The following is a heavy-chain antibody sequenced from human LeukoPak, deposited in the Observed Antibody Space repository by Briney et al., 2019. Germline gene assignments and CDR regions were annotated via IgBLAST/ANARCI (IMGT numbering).Heavy chain of an antibody. CDR3: ARALRDFWSGYPPYGMDA. V-gene: IGHV1-8*01. J-gene: IGHJ6*02. Sequence: ASVKVSCKASGYTFTSYDINWVRQATGQGLEWMGWMNPNSGNTGYAQKFQGRVTMTRNTSISTAYMELSSLRSEDTAVYYCARALRDFWSGYPPYGMDAWGQGTTVTVSS. CDR1: GYTFTSYD. CDR2: MNPNSGNT. D-gene: IGHD3-3*01.